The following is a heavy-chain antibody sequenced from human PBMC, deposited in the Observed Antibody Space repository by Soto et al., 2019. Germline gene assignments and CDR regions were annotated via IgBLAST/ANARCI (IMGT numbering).Heavy chain of an antibody. CDR1: GGTLSSYA. CDR3: ARPTPRPSIVVAPAGMRGMDV. Sequence: QVQLVQSGAEVKKPGSSVKVSCKASGGTLSSYAISWVRQAPGQGLEWMGGIIPIFGTANYAQKFQGRVTITADESTSTAYMELSSLRSEETAVYDCARPTPRPSIVVAPAGMRGMDVWGQGTTVPVSS. V-gene: IGHV1-69*12. D-gene: IGHD2-2*01. CDR2: IIPIFGTA. J-gene: IGHJ6*02.